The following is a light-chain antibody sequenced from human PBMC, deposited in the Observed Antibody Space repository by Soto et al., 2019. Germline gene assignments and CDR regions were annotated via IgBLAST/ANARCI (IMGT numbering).Light chain of an antibody. J-gene: IGKJ4*01. CDR1: QSVSSN. Sequence: EIVMTQSPATLSVSPGERATLSCRASQSVSSNLAWNQQKPGQAPRLLIYGASTRATGIPARFSGSGSGTEFTLTISSLQSEDFAVYYCQQYNNWPQTFGGGTKVEIK. V-gene: IGKV3-15*01. CDR2: GAS. CDR3: QQYNNWPQT.